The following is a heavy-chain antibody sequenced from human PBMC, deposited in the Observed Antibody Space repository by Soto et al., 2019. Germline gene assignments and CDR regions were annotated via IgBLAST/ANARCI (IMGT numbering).Heavy chain of an antibody. CDR2: IDWDDDK. CDR1: GFSLSTSGMC. Sequence: SGPTLVNPTQTLTLTCTFSGFSLSTSGMCVSWIRQPPGKALEWLALIDWDDDKYYSTSLKTRLTISKDTSKNQVVLTMTNMDPVDTATYYCARTTTIAAASYYYYGMDVWGQGTTVTVSS. V-gene: IGHV2-70*01. D-gene: IGHD6-13*01. J-gene: IGHJ6*02. CDR3: ARTTTIAAASYYYYGMDV.